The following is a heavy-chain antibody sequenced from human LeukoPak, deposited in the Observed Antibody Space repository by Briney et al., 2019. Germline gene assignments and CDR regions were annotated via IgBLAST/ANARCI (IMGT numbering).Heavy chain of an antibody. J-gene: IGHJ4*02. V-gene: IGHV3-13*01. CDR1: GFTLGGHD. Sequence: GGSLRLSCTASGFTLGGHDMHWVRHTTGDGLEWVAAVSARHHAFYADAVKGQFTVSREDAKNSLYLQMNSLRAGDTAVYYCVREARGYHYTYFDYWGQGSLVTVSS. CDR2: VSARHHA. D-gene: IGHD5-18*01. CDR3: VREARGYHYTYFDY.